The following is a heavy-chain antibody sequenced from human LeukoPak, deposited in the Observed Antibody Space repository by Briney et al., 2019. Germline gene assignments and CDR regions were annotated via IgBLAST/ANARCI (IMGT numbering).Heavy chain of an antibody. CDR2: INPNSGGT. CDR3: ARDYYDSSGFGAFDI. Sequence: GASVKVSCKASGYTLTAYYMHWVRQAPGQGLEWMGWINPNSGGTNYALKFQGRVTMTRDTSISTAYMELSRLRSDDTAVYYCARDYYDSSGFGAFDIWGQGTMVTVSS. V-gene: IGHV1-2*02. D-gene: IGHD3-22*01. CDR1: GYTLTAYY. J-gene: IGHJ3*02.